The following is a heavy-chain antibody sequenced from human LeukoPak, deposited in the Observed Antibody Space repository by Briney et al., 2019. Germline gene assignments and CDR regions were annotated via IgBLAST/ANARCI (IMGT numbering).Heavy chain of an antibody. CDR1: GYTFTAYY. D-gene: IGHD1-26*01. CDR2: INPTGGST. Sequence: ASVKVSCKASGYTFTAYYVHWVRQAPGQGLEWMGLINPTGGSTGYAQKFQGRVTMTRDMSTSTDYMELSSLRSEDTAIYYCARDNSVGDNAWWFDPWGQGTLVTVSS. J-gene: IGHJ5*02. CDR3: ARDNSVGDNAWWFDP. V-gene: IGHV1-46*01.